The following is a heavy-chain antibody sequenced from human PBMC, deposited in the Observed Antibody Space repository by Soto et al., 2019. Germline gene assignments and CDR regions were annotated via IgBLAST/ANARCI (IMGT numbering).Heavy chain of an antibody. J-gene: IGHJ3*02. CDR1: SGSFSGYY. CDR2: IYHSGST. V-gene: IGHV4-38-2*01. CDR3: ARAAGGGYCSGGSCYSRAFDI. D-gene: IGHD2-15*01. Sequence: PETLSLTSAVYSGSFSGYYWGWSRQPPGKGLEWIGSIYHSGSTYYNPSLKSRVTISVDTSKNQFSLTLSSVTAADTAVYYCARAAGGGYCSGGSCYSRAFDIWGQGTMVTVSS.